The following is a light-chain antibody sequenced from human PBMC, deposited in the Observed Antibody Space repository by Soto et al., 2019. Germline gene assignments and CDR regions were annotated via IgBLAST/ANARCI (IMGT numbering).Light chain of an antibody. Sequence: VLTESPGTLSMSPEERDPLSFRVSLSVNSRYMAWHQGSPGQAPRLLNYEASSRATGIPDRFSGGGSGTDFTLSISKVEPEDFAVYYCQQYGMPPRATFGQGTRLEIK. CDR2: EAS. V-gene: IGKV3-20*01. CDR1: LSVNSRY. J-gene: IGKJ5*01. CDR3: QQYGMPPRAT.